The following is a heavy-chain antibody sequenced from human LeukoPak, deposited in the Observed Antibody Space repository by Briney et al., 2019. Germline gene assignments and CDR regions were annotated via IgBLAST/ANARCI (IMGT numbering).Heavy chain of an antibody. CDR3: AREGSYYDSSGYSFDY. J-gene: IGHJ4*02. Sequence: ASVKVSCKASGGTFSSYAISWVRKAPGQGLEWMERIIPILGIANYAQKFQGRVTITADKSTSTAYMELSSLRSEDTAVYYCAREGSYYDSSGYSFDYWGQGTLVTVSS. CDR2: IIPILGIA. CDR1: GGTFSSYA. D-gene: IGHD3-22*01. V-gene: IGHV1-69*04.